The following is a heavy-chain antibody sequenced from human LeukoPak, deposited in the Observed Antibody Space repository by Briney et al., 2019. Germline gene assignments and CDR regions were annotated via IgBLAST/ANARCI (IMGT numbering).Heavy chain of an antibody. Sequence: GVLRLSCAASGFTVCNSYMSWVRQAPGKGLEWVSVIYSSGGTFYSEFVKGRFTISRDYSKNTLYLQMNSLRADDTAMYYCARDSNGPAFWGQGTLVTVSS. CDR3: ARDSNGPAF. V-gene: IGHV3-53*01. D-gene: IGHD6-19*01. CDR1: GFTVCNSY. J-gene: IGHJ4*02. CDR2: IYSSGGT.